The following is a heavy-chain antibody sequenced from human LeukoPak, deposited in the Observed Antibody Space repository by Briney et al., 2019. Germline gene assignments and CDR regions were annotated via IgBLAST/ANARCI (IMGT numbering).Heavy chain of an antibody. CDR2: ISYDGSNK. CDR3: AKDELPGIAVGFYFDC. CDR1: GFTFSSYA. V-gene: IGHV3-30*04. J-gene: IGHJ4*02. Sequence: PGGSLRLSCAASGFTFSSYAMHWVRQAPGKGLEWVALISYDGSNKYYADSVKGRFTISRDNSKNTLFLQMSSLRAEDTAVYYCAKDELPGIAVGFYFDCWGQGTLVTVSS. D-gene: IGHD6-19*01.